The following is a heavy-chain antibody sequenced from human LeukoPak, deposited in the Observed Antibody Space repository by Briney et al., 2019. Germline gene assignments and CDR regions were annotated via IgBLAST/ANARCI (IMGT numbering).Heavy chain of an antibody. CDR2: IYTSGST. J-gene: IGHJ6*03. V-gene: IGHV4-4*07. Sequence: SETLSLTCTVSGGSISSYYWSWIRQPAGKGLECIGRIYTSGSTNYNPSLKSRVTMSVDTSKNQFSLKLSSVTAADTAVYYCAKDSRYPGGYYYSMDVWGKGTTVTVSS. CDR3: AKDSRYPGGYYYSMDV. CDR1: GGSISSYY. D-gene: IGHD4-23*01.